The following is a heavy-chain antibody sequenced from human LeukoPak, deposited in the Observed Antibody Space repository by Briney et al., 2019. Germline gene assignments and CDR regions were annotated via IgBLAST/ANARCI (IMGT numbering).Heavy chain of an antibody. V-gene: IGHV3-21*01. D-gene: IGHD4-17*01. J-gene: IGHJ4*02. CDR2: ISSSSSYI. CDR3: ARDPPPYGDYHTY. CDR1: GFTFSSYS. Sequence: GGSLRLSCAASGFTFSSYSMNWVRQAPGKGLEWVSSISSSSSYIYYADSVKGRFTISRDNAKNSLYLQMNSLRAEDTAVYYCARDPPPYGDYHTYWGQGTLVTVSS.